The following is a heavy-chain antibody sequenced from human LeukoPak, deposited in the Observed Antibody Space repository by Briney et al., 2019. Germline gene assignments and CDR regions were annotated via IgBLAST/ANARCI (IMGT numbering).Heavy chain of an antibody. CDR2: IIPILGIA. V-gene: IGHV1-69*04. D-gene: IGHD3-10*01. J-gene: IGHJ1*01. Sequence: SVKVSCKASGGTFSSYAISWVRQAPGQGLEWMGRIIPILGIANYAQKFQGRVTITADKSTSTAYMELSSLRSEDTAVYYCARDYGSGSYYQRDFQHWGQGTLVTVSS. CDR3: ARDYGSGSYYQRDFQH. CDR1: GGTFSSYA.